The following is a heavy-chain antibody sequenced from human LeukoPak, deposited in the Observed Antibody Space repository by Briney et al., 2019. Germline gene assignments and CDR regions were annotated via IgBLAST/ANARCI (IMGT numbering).Heavy chain of an antibody. CDR1: GYTFTGYY. CDR3: ARENGDYVFDY. V-gene: IGHV1-2*02. D-gene: IGHD4-17*01. J-gene: IGHJ4*02. Sequence: ASVKVSCKASGYTFTGYYMHWVRQAPGQGLEWMGWINPNRGGTNYAQKFQGRVTMTRDTSISTAYMELSRLRSDDTAVYYCARENGDYVFDYWGQGTLVTVSS. CDR2: INPNRGGT.